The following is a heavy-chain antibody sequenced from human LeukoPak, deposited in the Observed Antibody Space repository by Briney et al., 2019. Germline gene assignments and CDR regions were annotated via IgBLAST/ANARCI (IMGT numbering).Heavy chain of an antibody. CDR1: GFTFSAYG. CDR3: AKDSGYSSKYWYFNL. V-gene: IGHV3-30*02. D-gene: IGHD2-15*01. Sequence: GGSLRLSCAASGFTFSAYGMHWVRQAPGKGLEWVAFIRYDGSDTYYADSMKDRFSISRDNSKNTLYVQMSSLRAEDTAVYYCAKDSGYSSKYWYFNLWGRGTLVTVSS. CDR2: IRYDGSDT. J-gene: IGHJ2*01.